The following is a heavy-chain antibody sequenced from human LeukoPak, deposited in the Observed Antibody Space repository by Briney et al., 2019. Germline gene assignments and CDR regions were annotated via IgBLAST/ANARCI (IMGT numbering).Heavy chain of an antibody. D-gene: IGHD2-2*01. V-gene: IGHV4-4*07. CDR1: GGSISSYY. CDR3: ARGVVRRGPDNWFDP. CDR2: IYTSGST. Sequence: SETLSLTCTVSGGSISSYYWSWIRQPAGKGLEWIGRIYTSGSTNYNPSLKSRATMSVDTSKNQFSLKLSSVTAADTAVYYCARGVVRRGPDNWFDPWGQGTLVTVSS. J-gene: IGHJ5*02.